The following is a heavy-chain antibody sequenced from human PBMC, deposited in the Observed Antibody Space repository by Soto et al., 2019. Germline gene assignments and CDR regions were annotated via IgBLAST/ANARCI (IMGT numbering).Heavy chain of an antibody. Sequence: GESLKISCKGSGYSFTSYWISWVRQMPGKGLEWMGRIDPSDSYTNYSPSFQGHVTISADKSISTAYLQWSSLKASDTAMYYCARLRRDGLLGVEWYYYYYGMDVWGQGTTVTVSS. D-gene: IGHD1-26*01. V-gene: IGHV5-10-1*01. J-gene: IGHJ6*02. CDR2: IDPSDSYT. CDR1: GYSFTSYW. CDR3: ARLRRDGLLGVEWYYYYYGMDV.